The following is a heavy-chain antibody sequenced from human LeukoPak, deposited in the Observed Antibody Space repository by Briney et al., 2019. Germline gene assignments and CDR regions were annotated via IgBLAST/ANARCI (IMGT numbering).Heavy chain of an antibody. Sequence: ASETLSLTCAVSGYSISSGYYWGWIRQPPGKGLEWIGSIYHSGSTYYDPSLKSRVTISVDTTKNQFSLKLSSVTAADTAVYYCASVLGATTKLDYWGQGTLVTVSS. CDR2: IYHSGST. D-gene: IGHD1-26*01. CDR1: GYSISSGYY. V-gene: IGHV4-38-2*01. J-gene: IGHJ4*02. CDR3: ASVLGATTKLDY.